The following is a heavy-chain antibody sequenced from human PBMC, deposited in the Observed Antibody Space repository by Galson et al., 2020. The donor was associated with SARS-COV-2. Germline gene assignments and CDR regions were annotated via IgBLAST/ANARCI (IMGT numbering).Heavy chain of an antibody. V-gene: IGHV4-39*07. CDR1: GGSMSNSPYY. D-gene: IGHD1-26*01. CDR3: SRDGVLYSGSGRYYFDS. J-gene: IGHJ4*02. Sequence: SETLSLTCTVSGGSMSNSPYYWDWIRLPPGNGLEWIGTIYYSGTTYYNPSLQSRVTMSVDTSKNQFSLRLSSVTAADTAVYFCSRDGVLYSGSGRYYFDSWGPGALVTVSS. CDR2: IYYSGTT.